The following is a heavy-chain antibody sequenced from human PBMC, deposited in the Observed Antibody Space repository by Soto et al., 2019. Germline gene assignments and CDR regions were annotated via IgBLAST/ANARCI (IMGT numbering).Heavy chain of an antibody. J-gene: IGHJ4*02. Sequence: ASVKVSCKASGYTFTSYGISWVRQAPGQGLGWMGWISAYNGNTNYAQKLQGRVTMTTDTSTSTAYMELRSLRSDDTAVYYCVAGIAVAGIDYWGQGTLVTVSS. V-gene: IGHV1-18*01. CDR2: ISAYNGNT. CDR1: GYTFTSYG. D-gene: IGHD6-19*01. CDR3: VAGIAVAGIDY.